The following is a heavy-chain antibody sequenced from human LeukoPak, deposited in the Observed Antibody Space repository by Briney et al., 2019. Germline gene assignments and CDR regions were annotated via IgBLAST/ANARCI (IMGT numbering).Heavy chain of an antibody. Sequence: GGSLRVSCAASGFTFSSYSMNWVRQAPGKGLEWVSSISTSSSYIYYAGSVKGRFTISRDNARNSLYLEMSSLRAEDTAVYYCARLPMVRGVVIDHMDVWGKGTTVTISS. CDR2: ISTSSSYI. CDR3: ARLPMVRGVVIDHMDV. D-gene: IGHD3-10*01. V-gene: IGHV3-21*01. J-gene: IGHJ6*03. CDR1: GFTFSSYS.